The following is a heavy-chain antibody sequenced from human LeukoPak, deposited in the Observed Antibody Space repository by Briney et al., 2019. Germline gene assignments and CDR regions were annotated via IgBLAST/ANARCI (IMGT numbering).Heavy chain of an antibody. D-gene: IGHD6-19*01. Sequence: GESLKISCKGSGYSFTSYWIGWVRQMPGKGLEWMGIFYPGDSDTRYSPSFQGQVTISADKSISTAYLQWSSLKASDTAMYYCARGRAVAGRYFDYWGQGTLVTVSS. CDR3: ARGRAVAGRYFDY. CDR1: GYSFTSYW. CDR2: FYPGDSDT. J-gene: IGHJ4*02. V-gene: IGHV5-51*01.